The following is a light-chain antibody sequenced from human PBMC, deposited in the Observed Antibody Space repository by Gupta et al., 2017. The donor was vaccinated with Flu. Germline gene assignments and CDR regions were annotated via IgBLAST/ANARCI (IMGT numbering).Light chain of an antibody. CDR3: SSYTSSSTRV. J-gene: IGLJ3*02. Sequence: QSALTQPAPVSGSPGQSIPISCPGTSSDVGGYNYVSWYQQHPGKAPKLMIYEVSNRPSGVSNRFSGSKSGNTASLTISGLQAEDEADYYCSSYTSSSTRVFGGGTKLTVL. CDR2: EVS. CDR1: SSDVGGYNY. V-gene: IGLV2-14*01.